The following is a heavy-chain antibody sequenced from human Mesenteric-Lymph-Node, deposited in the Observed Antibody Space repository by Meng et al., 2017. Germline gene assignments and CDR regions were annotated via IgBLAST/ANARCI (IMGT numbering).Heavy chain of an antibody. CDR3: ARDIGYNWNIYYYYYGMDV. Sequence: GGSLRLSCAASGFTFSSYWMSWVRQAPGKGLEWVANIKQDGGEKYYVDSVKGRFTISRDNAKNSLYLQMNSLRAEDTAVYYCARDIGYNWNIYYYYYGMDVWGQGTTVTVSS. CDR1: GFTFSSYW. CDR2: IKQDGGEK. J-gene: IGHJ6*02. D-gene: IGHD1/OR15-1a*01. V-gene: IGHV3-7*01.